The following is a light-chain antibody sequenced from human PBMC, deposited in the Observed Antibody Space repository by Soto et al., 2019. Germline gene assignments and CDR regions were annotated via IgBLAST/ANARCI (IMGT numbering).Light chain of an antibody. CDR2: ENT. CDR3: QSYDSGLSGWL. CDR1: SSNIGAVFD. V-gene: IGLV1-40*01. Sequence: QSVLTQPPLVSGAPGQRVTISCPGSSSNIGAVFDVHWYQQVPGTAPKLLIYENTKRPSGVPDRFSGSKSGTSASLAITGLQAEDEADYYCQSYDSGLSGWLFGGGTKLTV. J-gene: IGLJ2*01.